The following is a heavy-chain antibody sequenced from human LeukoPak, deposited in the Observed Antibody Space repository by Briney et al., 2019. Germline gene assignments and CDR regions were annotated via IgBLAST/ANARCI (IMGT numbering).Heavy chain of an antibody. V-gene: IGHV1-18*01. CDR1: GYTFTSYG. CDR2: ISAYNGNT. Sequence: ASVKVSGKASGYTFTSYGISWVRQAPGQGLEWMGWISAYNGNTNYAQKLQGRVTMTTDTSTGTAYMELRSLRSDDTAVYYCARVTDGDFYFDYWGQGTLVTVSS. CDR3: ARVTDGDFYFDY. J-gene: IGHJ4*02. D-gene: IGHD4-17*01.